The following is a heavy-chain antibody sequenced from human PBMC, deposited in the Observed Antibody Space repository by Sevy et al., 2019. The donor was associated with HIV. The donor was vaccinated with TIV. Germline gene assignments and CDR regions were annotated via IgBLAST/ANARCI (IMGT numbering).Heavy chain of an antibody. J-gene: IGHJ4*01. V-gene: IGHV4-30-2*01. CDR3: DRDKGELGDLDY. Sequence: SETLSLTSAVSGGSISSGGYSWSWVRQPPGKDLECIGYIYHSGSTSYNPSLKCRVTISVDRSKNQFALKLSSVTGADTAVYYRDRDKGELGDLDYWGHGTLVTVSS. CDR2: IYHSGST. CDR1: GGSISSGGYS. D-gene: IGHD2-21*01.